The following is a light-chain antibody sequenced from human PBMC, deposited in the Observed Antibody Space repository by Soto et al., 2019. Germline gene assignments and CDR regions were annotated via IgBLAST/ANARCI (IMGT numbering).Light chain of an antibody. Sequence: EIVLTQSPGTLSLSPGERATLSCRASQSVSSTYLIWYQQKPGHAPRLLIYGASSRATGVPDRFSGGGSGTDFTLTISRLEHEDYAVYYCRHFFDSLTWTFGQGTKVDIK. V-gene: IGKV3-20*01. CDR1: QSVSSTY. CDR3: RHFFDSLTWT. J-gene: IGKJ1*01. CDR2: GAS.